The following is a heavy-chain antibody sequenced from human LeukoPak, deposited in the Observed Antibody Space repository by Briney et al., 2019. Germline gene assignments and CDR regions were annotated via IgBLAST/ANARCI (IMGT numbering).Heavy chain of an antibody. Sequence: SETLSLTCTVSGGSISSSDSYWGWIRQPPGKGLEWIGSMYYSGSTYYNPSLKSRVTISVDTSKNHFSLKLNSVTAADTAVYYCARHPPRDCSSSSCYKRWFDPWGQGTLVTVSS. CDR3: ARHPPRDCSSSSCYKRWFDP. V-gene: IGHV4-39*01. CDR1: GGSISSSDSY. D-gene: IGHD2-2*02. J-gene: IGHJ5*02. CDR2: MYYSGST.